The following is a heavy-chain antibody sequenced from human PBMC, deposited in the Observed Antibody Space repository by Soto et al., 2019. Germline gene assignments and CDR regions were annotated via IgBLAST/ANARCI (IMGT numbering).Heavy chain of an antibody. Sequence: GASVKVSCKASGYTFIHYRVHWVRQAPGRGLEWMGWISPNRGDSSYAQRFQARVTMTRDTSINTAYMELKSLRSDDTAIYYCARDGQYSSAWSNVDTFLDLWGQGTLVTVSS. J-gene: IGHJ5*02. CDR3: ARDGQYSSAWSNVDTFLDL. CDR1: GYTFIHYR. D-gene: IGHD6-19*01. V-gene: IGHV1-2*02. CDR2: ISPNRGDS.